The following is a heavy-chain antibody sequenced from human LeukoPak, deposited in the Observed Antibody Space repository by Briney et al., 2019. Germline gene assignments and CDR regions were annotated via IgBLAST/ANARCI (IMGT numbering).Heavy chain of an antibody. D-gene: IGHD2-2*02. J-gene: IGHJ4*02. V-gene: IGHV4-59*08. CDR1: GGSISNYY. CDR3: ARRYTASPGERFDY. Sequence: SVTLSLTCTVSGGSISNYYWTWIRQPPGKGLEWIGYIYSSGNTNYNPSLNSRVTISLDTSKNQFSLILRSLTAADTAVYYCARRYTASPGERFDYWGQGTLVTVSS. CDR2: IYSSGNT.